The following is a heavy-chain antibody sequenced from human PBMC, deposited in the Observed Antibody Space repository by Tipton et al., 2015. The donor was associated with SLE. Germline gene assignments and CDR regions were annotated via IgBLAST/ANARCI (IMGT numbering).Heavy chain of an antibody. V-gene: IGHV4-39*01. J-gene: IGHJ5*02. CDR2: IYYSGST. D-gene: IGHD6-19*01. CDR1: GGSISSSYY. Sequence: LRLSCTVSGGSISSSYYWGWIRQPPGKGLEWIGSIYYSGSTYYNPSLKSRVTISVDTSKNQFSLKLSSVTAADTAVYYCARQWLVHYNWFDPWGQGTLVTVSS. CDR3: ARQWLVHYNWFDP.